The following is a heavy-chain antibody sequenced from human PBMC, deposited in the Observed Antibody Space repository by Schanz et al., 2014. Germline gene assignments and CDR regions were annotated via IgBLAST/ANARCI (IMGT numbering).Heavy chain of an antibody. J-gene: IGHJ4*02. V-gene: IGHV3-9*01. D-gene: IGHD3-10*01. Sequence: DVQLLESGGGLVQPGESLRLSCAASGFTFTTYAMTWVRQAPGKGLEWVSNISWNSGSIDYADSVKGRFTISRDNAKNSLYLQMNSLRAEDTALYYCAKDGIMVQGVIWERYFDSWGQGTLVTVSS. CDR3: AKDGIMVQGVIWERYFDS. CDR1: GFTFTTYA. CDR2: ISWNSGSI.